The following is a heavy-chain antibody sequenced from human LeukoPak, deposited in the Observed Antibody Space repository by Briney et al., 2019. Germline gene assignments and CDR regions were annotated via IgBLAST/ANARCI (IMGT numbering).Heavy chain of an antibody. CDR3: AGDLYGYRTGWTI. D-gene: IGHD6-19*01. V-gene: IGHV1-2*02. J-gene: IGHJ3*02. CDR2: FNPNSGGA. Sequence: ALWKDSGEASGDTHTGYYIHWVRHAHGQGGGGMGWFNPNSGGANYAQQFLGRVTVTRATSISTAYKQLSRLRSADTPSYYRAGDLYGYRTGWTIWGHGTMVTVSS. CDR1: GDTHTGYY.